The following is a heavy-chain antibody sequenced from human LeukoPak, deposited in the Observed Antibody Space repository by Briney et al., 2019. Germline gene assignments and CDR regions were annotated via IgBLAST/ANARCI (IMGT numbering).Heavy chain of an antibody. CDR3: AKGSLMWLLGTA. CDR1: GFTFSSYA. D-gene: IGHD3-22*01. Sequence: SGGSRRLSCAASGFTFSSYAMSWVRQAPGKGLEWVSAISGSGGSTYYADSVKGRFTISRDNPKNTLYLQMNSLRAEDTAVYYCAKGSLMWLLGTAWGQGTLVTVSS. J-gene: IGHJ4*02. V-gene: IGHV3-23*01. CDR2: ISGSGGST.